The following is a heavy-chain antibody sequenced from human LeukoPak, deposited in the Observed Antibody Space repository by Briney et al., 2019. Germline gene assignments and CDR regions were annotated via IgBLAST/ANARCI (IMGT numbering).Heavy chain of an antibody. Sequence: PGGSLRLSCAASGFTFSSYAMHWVRQAPGKGLEWVAVISYDGSNKYYADPVKGRFTISRDNSKNTLYLQMNSLRAEDTAVYYCARESVDIVANYFDYWGQGTLVTVSS. CDR2: ISYDGSNK. V-gene: IGHV3-30-3*01. D-gene: IGHD5-12*01. J-gene: IGHJ4*02. CDR1: GFTFSSYA. CDR3: ARESVDIVANYFDY.